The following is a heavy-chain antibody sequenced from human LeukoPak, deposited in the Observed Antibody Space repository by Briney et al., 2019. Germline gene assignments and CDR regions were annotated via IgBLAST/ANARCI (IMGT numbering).Heavy chain of an antibody. V-gene: IGHV4-59*12. CDR1: GGSINSDY. D-gene: IGHD3-10*01. CDR2: IYYSGSST. CDR3: ARSSMVRGVQNWFDP. J-gene: IGHJ5*02. Sequence: SETLSLNCTVSGGSINSDYWSWVRQPPGKGLVWIGYIYYSGSSTNYNPSLKSRVTISVDTSKNQFSLKLSSVTAADAAVYYCARSSMVRGVQNWFDPWGQGTLVTVSS.